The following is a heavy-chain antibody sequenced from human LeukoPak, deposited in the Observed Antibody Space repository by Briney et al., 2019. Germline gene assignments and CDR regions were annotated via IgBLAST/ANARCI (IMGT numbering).Heavy chain of an antibody. J-gene: IGHJ4*02. V-gene: IGHV3-74*01. Sequence: PGGSLRLSCAASGFTFSNYWMHWVRQAPGKGLVWVSRINSDGINTSYADSVKGRFTISRDNAKNTLNLQMNSLRAEDTAVYYCARAFTGYCNGGTCYSDNWGQGTLVTVSS. D-gene: IGHD2-15*01. CDR3: ARAFTGYCNGGTCYSDN. CDR2: INSDGINT. CDR1: GFTFSNYW.